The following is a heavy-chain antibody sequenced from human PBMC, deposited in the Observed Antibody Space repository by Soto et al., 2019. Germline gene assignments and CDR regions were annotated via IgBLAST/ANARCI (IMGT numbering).Heavy chain of an antibody. D-gene: IGHD1-7*01. CDR1: GFTFSSYA. J-gene: IGHJ4*02. CDR2: ISYDGSNK. Sequence: QVQLVESGGGVVQPGRSLRLSCAASGFTFSSYAMRWVRQAPGKGLEWVAVISYDGSNKYYADSVKGRFTISRDNSKNTLYLQMNSLRAEDTAVYYCARLVTPGTTALRLDYWGQGTLVTVSS. V-gene: IGHV3-30-3*01. CDR3: ARLVTPGTTALRLDY.